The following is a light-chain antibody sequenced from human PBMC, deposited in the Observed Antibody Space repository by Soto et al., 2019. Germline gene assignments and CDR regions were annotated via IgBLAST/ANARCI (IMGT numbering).Light chain of an antibody. J-gene: IGKJ5*01. CDR3: QQYNNWPPIT. CDR2: GAS. V-gene: IGKV3-15*01. CDR1: QSVSSN. Sequence: EIVITHSPATLSGSRVERATLSCRASQSVSSNLAWYQQKPGQAPRLLIYGASTRATGIPARFSGSGSGTEFTLTISSLQSEDFAVYYCQQYNNWPPITFGQGTRLEIK.